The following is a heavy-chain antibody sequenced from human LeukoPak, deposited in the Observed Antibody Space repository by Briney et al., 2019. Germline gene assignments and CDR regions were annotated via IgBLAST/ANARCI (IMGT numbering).Heavy chain of an antibody. J-gene: IGHJ6*03. CDR1: GGSISSGSYY. Sequence: SETLSLTCTVSGGSISSGSYYWSWIRQPAGKGLEWIGRFYTTGSTNYNPSLKSRVTISVDTSKNQFSLKLSSVTAADTAVYYCARGGYSGYAIPGYYYYMDVWGKGTTVTISS. CDR2: FYTTGST. D-gene: IGHD5-12*01. V-gene: IGHV4-61*02. CDR3: ARGGYSGYAIPGYYYYMDV.